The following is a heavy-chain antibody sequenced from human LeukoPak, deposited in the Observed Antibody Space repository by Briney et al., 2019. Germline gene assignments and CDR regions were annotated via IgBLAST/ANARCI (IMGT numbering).Heavy chain of an antibody. CDR2: IRSKANSYAT. CDR3: TSPQGDYYDSSGYY. V-gene: IGHV3-73*01. D-gene: IGHD3-22*01. J-gene: IGHJ4*02. Sequence: GGSLKLSCAASGFTFSGSAIPWVRQASGKGLEWVGRIRSKANSYATAYAASVKGRFTISRDDSKNTAYLQMNSLKTEDTAVYYCTSPQGDYYDSSGYYWGQGTLVTVSS. CDR1: GFTFSGSA.